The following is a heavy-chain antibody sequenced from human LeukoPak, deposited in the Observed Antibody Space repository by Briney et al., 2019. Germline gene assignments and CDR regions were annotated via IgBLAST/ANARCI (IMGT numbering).Heavy chain of an antibody. CDR1: NGSFSGFH. D-gene: IGHD3-22*01. Sequence: SETLSLTCAVYNGSFSGFHLSWIRQPPGKGLEWIGEINHGGSTNYNPSLKSRVTISVDTSKNQLSLKLSSVTAADTAVYYCARDSSGYYYYWGQGTLVTVSS. J-gene: IGHJ4*02. CDR3: ARDSSGYYYY. CDR2: INHGGST. V-gene: IGHV4-34*01.